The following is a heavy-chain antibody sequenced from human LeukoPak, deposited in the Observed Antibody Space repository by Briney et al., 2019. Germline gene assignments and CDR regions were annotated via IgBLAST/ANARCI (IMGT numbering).Heavy chain of an antibody. CDR2: ISYDGSNK. Sequence: GGSLRLSCVASGFTFSTYGMHWVRQAPGKGLEWVAVISYDGSNKYYADSVKGRFTISRDNSKNTLYLQMNSLRAEDTAVYYCAKDHRPHSAYYDFWSGPDYWGQGTLVTVSS. D-gene: IGHD3-3*01. CDR3: AKDHRPHSAYYDFWSGPDY. V-gene: IGHV3-30*18. CDR1: GFTFSTYG. J-gene: IGHJ4*02.